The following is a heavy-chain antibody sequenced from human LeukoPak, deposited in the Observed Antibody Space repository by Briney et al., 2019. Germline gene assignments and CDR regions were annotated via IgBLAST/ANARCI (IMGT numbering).Heavy chain of an antibody. CDR2: ISGSGGST. CDR1: GFTFSSYA. J-gene: IGHJ4*02. D-gene: IGHD3-3*01. V-gene: IGHV3-23*01. CDR3: AKDRYYDFWSGYNLDY. Sequence: GGSLRLSCAASGFTFSSYAMSWVRQAPGKGLEWVSAISGSGGSTYYADSVKGRFTISRDNSKNTLYLQMNSLRAEDTAVYYCAKDRYYDFWSGYNLDYWGQGTLVTVSS.